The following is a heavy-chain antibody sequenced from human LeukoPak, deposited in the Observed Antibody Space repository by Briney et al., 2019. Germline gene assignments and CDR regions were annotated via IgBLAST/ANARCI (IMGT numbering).Heavy chain of an antibody. CDR3: AISGLHPNFDY. Sequence: GGSLRLSCAASGFTFSSYAMSWVRQAPGKGLERVSAISGSGGSTYYGDSVTGRFTISRDNSKNTLYLQMNSLRAEDTAVYYCAISGLHPNFDYWGQGTLVTVSS. CDR2: ISGSGGST. D-gene: IGHD5-24*01. CDR1: GFTFSSYA. V-gene: IGHV3-23*01. J-gene: IGHJ4*02.